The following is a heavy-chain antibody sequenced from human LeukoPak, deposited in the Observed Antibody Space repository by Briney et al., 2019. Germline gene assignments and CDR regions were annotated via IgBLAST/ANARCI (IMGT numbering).Heavy chain of an antibody. D-gene: IGHD3-16*01. Sequence: GASVKVSCKASGYTFTGYFIHWVRQAPGQGLGWMGWINPNSGGTNYALKFQGRVTMTRDTSISTAYMELSRLRSDDTAVYYCARGEGTFGGVTDPLYYYYYYMDVWGKGTTVTISS. CDR2: INPNSGGT. J-gene: IGHJ6*03. V-gene: IGHV1-2*02. CDR1: GYTFTGYF. CDR3: ARGEGTFGGVTDPLYYYYYYMDV.